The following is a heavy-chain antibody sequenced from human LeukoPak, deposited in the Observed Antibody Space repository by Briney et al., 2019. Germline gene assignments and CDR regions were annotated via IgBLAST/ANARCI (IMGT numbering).Heavy chain of an antibody. J-gene: IGHJ3*02. CDR3: AILNHYGSGSYYNQPKDAFDI. Sequence: ASVKVSCKASGYTFTSYGISWVRQAPGQGLEWMGWISAYNGNTNYAQKLQGRVTMTTDTSTSTAYMELRSLRSDDTAVYYCAILNHYGSGSYYNQPKDAFDIWGQGTMVTVSS. CDR2: ISAYNGNT. D-gene: IGHD3-10*01. V-gene: IGHV1-18*01. CDR1: GYTFTSYG.